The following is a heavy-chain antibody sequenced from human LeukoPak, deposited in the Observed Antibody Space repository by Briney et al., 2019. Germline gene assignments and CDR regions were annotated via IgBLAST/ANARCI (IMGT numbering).Heavy chain of an antibody. D-gene: IGHD3-10*01. V-gene: IGHV1-2*04. CDR3: ARDGLYGSGSYVDY. J-gene: IGHJ4*02. CDR1: GYTFPAYY. Sequence: GASVKVSCKASGYTFPAYYMHWVRQAPGQGLEWMGWINPNSGGTYYAQKFQGWVTMTRDTSITTAYMELSRLRSDDTAVYYCARDGLYGSGSYVDYWGQGTLVTVSA. CDR2: INPNSGGT.